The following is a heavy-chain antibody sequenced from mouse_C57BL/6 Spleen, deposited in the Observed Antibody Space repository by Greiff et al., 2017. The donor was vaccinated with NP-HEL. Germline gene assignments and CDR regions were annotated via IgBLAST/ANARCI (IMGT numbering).Heavy chain of an antibody. Sequence: QVQLQQPGAELVRPGSSVKLSCKASGYTFTSYWMHWVKQRPIQGLEWIGNIDPSDSETRYNQKFKDKATLTVDKSSSTAYMQLSSLTSEDSAVYYCTRGGGYDDFDYWGQGTTLTVSS. D-gene: IGHD2-2*01. CDR3: TRGGGYDDFDY. V-gene: IGHV1-52*01. CDR1: GYTFTSYW. J-gene: IGHJ2*01. CDR2: IDPSDSET.